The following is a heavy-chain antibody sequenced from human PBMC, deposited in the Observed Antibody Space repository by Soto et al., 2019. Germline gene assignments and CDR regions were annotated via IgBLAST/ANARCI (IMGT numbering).Heavy chain of an antibody. CDR3: AKDLSGIVGATPIDY. V-gene: IGHV3-30*18. CDR1: GFTFSSYG. Sequence: QVQLVESGGGVVQPGRSLRLSCAASGFTFSSYGMHWVRQAPGKGLEWVAVISYDGSNKYYADSVKGRFTISRDNSKNTLYLQMNSLRAEDTAVYYCAKDLSGIVGATPIDYWGQGTLVTVSS. CDR2: ISYDGSNK. J-gene: IGHJ4*02. D-gene: IGHD1-26*01.